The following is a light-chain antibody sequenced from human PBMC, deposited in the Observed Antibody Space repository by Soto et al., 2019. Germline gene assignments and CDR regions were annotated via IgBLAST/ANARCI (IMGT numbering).Light chain of an antibody. CDR1: QSVSSSY. V-gene: IGKV3-20*01. J-gene: IGKJ3*01. Sequence: EIVLTQSPGTLSLSPGERATLSCRASQSVSSSYLAWYQQKPGQAPRLLIYGASRRATGIPYRFSGSGSGTDFTLTISRLEPVDFAVYYCQQYGSSPFGPGTKVDIK. CDR3: QQYGSSP. CDR2: GAS.